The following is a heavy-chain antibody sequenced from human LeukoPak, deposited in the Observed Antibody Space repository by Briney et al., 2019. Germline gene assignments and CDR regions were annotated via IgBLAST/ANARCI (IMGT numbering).Heavy chain of an antibody. V-gene: IGHV3-23*01. CDR3: AKVGIAAVAAPYFDY. CDR2: IGGSGGST. D-gene: IGHD6-19*01. Sequence: GGSLRLSCAASGFTFSSYAMSWVRQPPGKGPGWVSGIGGSGGSTYYADSVKGRFTISRDNSKNTVYLQMNSLRAEDTAVYYCAKVGIAAVAAPYFDYWGQGTLVTVSS. CDR1: GFTFSSYA. J-gene: IGHJ4*02.